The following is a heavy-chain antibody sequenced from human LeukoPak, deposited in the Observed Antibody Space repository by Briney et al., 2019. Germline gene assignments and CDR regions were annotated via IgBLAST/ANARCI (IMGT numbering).Heavy chain of an antibody. CDR3: ARLYGNYQNYFDY. J-gene: IGHJ4*02. V-gene: IGHV4-39*07. CDR2: ISYSVGT. D-gene: IGHD1-7*01. CDR1: GGSISSTSLY. Sequence: PSETLSLTCTVSGGSISSTSLYWGWIRQPPGKGLEWIGSISYSVGTYYNPSLKSRVTISVDTSKNQFSLKLRSVTAADTAVYYCARLYGNYQNYFDYWGQGTLVTVSS.